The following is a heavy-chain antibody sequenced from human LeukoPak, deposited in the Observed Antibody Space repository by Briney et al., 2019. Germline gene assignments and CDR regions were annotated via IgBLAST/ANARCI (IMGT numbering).Heavy chain of an antibody. D-gene: IGHD5-12*01. J-gene: IGHJ5*02. CDR2: IYYSGNT. CDR3: ARGSPSWLNNWFDP. V-gene: IGHV4-30-4*07. CDR1: GGSISSGGYS. Sequence: PSQTLSLTCAVSGGSISSGGYSWNWIRQPPGEGLEWIGHIYYSGNTYYNPSLKSRITISVDTSKNQFSLKLSSVTAADTAVYYCARGSPSWLNNWFDPWGQGTLVTVSS.